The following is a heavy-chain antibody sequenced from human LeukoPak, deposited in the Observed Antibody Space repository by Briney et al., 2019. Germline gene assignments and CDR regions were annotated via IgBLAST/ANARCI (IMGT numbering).Heavy chain of an antibody. CDR2: ISGTGGST. Sequence: GGSLRLSCAASGFTFSSYAMTWVRQAPGKGLEWVSSISGTGGSTFYADSVKGRFTISRDNSKNTLYLQMDSLRAEDTAIYYCAKEREAYCSGGSCYGSDKLFPADYWGQGSLVTVSS. J-gene: IGHJ4*02. V-gene: IGHV3-23*01. CDR1: GFTFSSYA. D-gene: IGHD2-15*01. CDR3: AKEREAYCSGGSCYGSDKLFPADY.